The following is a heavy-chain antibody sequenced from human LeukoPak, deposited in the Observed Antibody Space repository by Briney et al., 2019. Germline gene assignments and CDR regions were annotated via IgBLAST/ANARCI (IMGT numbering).Heavy chain of an antibody. J-gene: IGHJ1*01. D-gene: IGHD1-26*01. CDR2: ISGSGGST. CDR1: GFTFSSYA. CDR3: AKDKMGSYRHFQH. V-gene: IGHV3-23*01. Sequence: PGGSLRLSCAASGFTFSSYAMSWVRQAPGKGLEWVSAISGSGGSTYYADSVKSRFTISRDKSKITLYLQMNSLRAEDTAVYYCAKDKMGSYRHFQHWGQGTLVTVSS.